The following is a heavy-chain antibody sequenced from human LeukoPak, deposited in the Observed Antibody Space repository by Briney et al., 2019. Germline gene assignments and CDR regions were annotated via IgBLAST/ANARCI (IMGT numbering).Heavy chain of an antibody. Sequence: SETLSLTCTVSGGSISNYYWSWIRQPPGKGLEWIGYIYYSGSTNYNPSLKSRVTISVDTSKNQFSLKLSSVTAADTAVYYCARDNTAVAFDYWGQGTLVTVSS. CDR2: IYYSGST. J-gene: IGHJ4*02. V-gene: IGHV4-59*01. CDR1: GGSISNYY. D-gene: IGHD6-19*01. CDR3: ARDNTAVAFDY.